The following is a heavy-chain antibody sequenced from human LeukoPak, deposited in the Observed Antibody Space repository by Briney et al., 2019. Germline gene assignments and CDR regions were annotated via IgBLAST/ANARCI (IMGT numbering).Heavy chain of an antibody. Sequence: PSETLSLTCTVSGGSISSYSYYWGWIRQPPGKGLEWIGSIYYSGSTYYNPPLKSRVTISVDKSKNQFSLKLSSVTAADTAVYYCARTVPDYDILTGYYTILNWFDPWGQGTLVTVSS. CDR1: GGSISSYSYY. D-gene: IGHD3-9*01. J-gene: IGHJ5*02. CDR3: ARTVPDYDILTGYYTILNWFDP. CDR2: IYYSGST. V-gene: IGHV4-39*07.